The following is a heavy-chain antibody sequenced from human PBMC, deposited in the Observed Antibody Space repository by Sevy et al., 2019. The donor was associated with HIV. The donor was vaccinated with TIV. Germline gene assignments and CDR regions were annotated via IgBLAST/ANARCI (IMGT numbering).Heavy chain of an antibody. CDR2: MSYDGGNK. J-gene: IGHJ4*02. CDR3: ARIGMGQTYGTPPWY. D-gene: IGHD3-10*01. Sequence: GGSLRLSCAVSGFTFSRYAMHWDRQAPGKGLEWVAVMSYDGGNKYYADSVKGRFTISRDNSKNTLFLHMNSLRAEDTAVYYCARIGMGQTYGTPPWYWGQGTLVTVSS. CDR1: GFTFSRYA. V-gene: IGHV3-30-3*01.